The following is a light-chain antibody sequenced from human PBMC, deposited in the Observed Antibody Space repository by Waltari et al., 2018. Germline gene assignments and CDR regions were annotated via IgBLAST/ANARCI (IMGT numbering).Light chain of an antibody. J-gene: IGKJ4*01. CDR3: QQSYVTPST. CDR2: TTS. Sequence: IQMTQSPSSLSSSVGDSVTLTCRASQSVRSFLNWYQQKPGKAPKLLIYTTSTLQSGVPSRFTGSGSGTDFTLTINSLQPEDFATYYCQQSYVTPSTFGGGTKVDIK. V-gene: IGKV1-39*01. CDR1: QSVRSF.